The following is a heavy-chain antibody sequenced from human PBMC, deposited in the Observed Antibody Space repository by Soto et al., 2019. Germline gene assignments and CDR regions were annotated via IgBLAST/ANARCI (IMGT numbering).Heavy chain of an antibody. CDR2: IIPIFGTA. D-gene: IGHD2-2*01. V-gene: IGHV1-69*05. J-gene: IGHJ3*01. CDR3: ARGLYAFDV. CDR1: GGTFSSYA. Sequence: SVKVSCKASGGTFSSYAISWVRQAPGQGLEWMGGIIPIFGTANYAQKFQGRVTMTRNTSISTAYMELSSLRSEDTAVYYCARGLYAFDVWGPGTVVTVSS.